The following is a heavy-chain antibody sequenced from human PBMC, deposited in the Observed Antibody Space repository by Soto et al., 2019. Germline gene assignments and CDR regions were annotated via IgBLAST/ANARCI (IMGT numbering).Heavy chain of an antibody. V-gene: IGHV3-33*01. CDR2: ILYDGSNK. J-gene: IGHJ6*02. CDR1: GFTFISYG. Sequence: GSLRLSCAASGFTFISYGMHWVRQSPVKGLEWVAVILYDGSNKYYADSVKGRFTISRDNSKNTLYLQMNSLRAEDTAVYYCERDRGLEYPLLPARREYYYSDYGMDVWGQGTRVTVSS. CDR3: ERDRGLEYPLLPARREYYYSDYGMDV. D-gene: IGHD2-2*01.